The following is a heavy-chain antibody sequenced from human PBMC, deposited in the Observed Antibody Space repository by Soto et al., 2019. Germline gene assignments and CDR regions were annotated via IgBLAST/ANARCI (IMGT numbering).Heavy chain of an antibody. Sequence: ASVKVSCKVSGYTLTELSMHWVRQAPGKGLEWMGGFDPEDGETIYAQKFQGRVTMTEDTSTDTAYMELSSLRSEDTAVYYCATDQKLWLRWGWFDPWGQGTLVTVSS. J-gene: IGHJ5*02. CDR2: FDPEDGET. D-gene: IGHD5-18*01. CDR1: GYTLTELS. V-gene: IGHV1-24*01. CDR3: ATDQKLWLRWGWFDP.